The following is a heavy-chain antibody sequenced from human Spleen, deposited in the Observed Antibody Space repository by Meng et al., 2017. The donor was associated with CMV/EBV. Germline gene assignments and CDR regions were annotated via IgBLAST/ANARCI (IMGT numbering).Heavy chain of an antibody. CDR3: ARANRYCSSTSCYESYYYYGMDV. D-gene: IGHD2-2*01. Sequence: GGSLRLSCAASGFTVSSNYMSWVRQAPGKGLEWVSSISTSSSYIYYADSVKGRFTISRDNAKNSLYLQMNSLRAEDTAVYYCARANRYCSSTSCYESYYYYGMDVWGQGTTVTVSS. CDR1: GFTVSSNY. J-gene: IGHJ6*02. V-gene: IGHV3-21*01. CDR2: ISTSSSYI.